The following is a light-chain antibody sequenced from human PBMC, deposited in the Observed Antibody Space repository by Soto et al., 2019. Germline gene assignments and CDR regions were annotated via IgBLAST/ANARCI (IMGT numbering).Light chain of an antibody. CDR2: LGS. V-gene: IGKV2-28*01. J-gene: IGKJ4*01. CDR3: IQTPET. CDR1: QSLLHSNEHNY. Sequence: DIVITQSPLSLPVIPGEPASISCRSSQSLLHSNEHNYLDWYLQKPGQSPHLLIYLGSNRASGFPGRFSGRGPGTDFTLKISGFEADNIGVYYYIQTPETFGGGTKVDIK.